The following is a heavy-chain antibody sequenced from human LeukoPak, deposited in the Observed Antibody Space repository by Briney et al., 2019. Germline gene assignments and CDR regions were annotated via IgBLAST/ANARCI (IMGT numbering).Heavy chain of an antibody. D-gene: IGHD2-15*01. J-gene: IGHJ5*02. CDR1: GFTFSSYG. V-gene: IGHV3-30*02. CDR2: IRYDGSNK. CDR3: ARESDIVVVVAATEWFDP. Sequence: GGSLRLSCAASGFTFSSYGMHWVRQAPGKGLEWVAFIRYDGSNKYYADSVKGRFTISRDNSKNTLYLQMNSLRAEDTAVYYCARESDIVVVVAATEWFDPWGQGTLVTVSS.